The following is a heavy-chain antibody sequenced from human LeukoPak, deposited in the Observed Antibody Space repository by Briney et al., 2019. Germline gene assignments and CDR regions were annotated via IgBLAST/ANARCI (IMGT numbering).Heavy chain of an antibody. V-gene: IGHV1-46*01. CDR2: INPSGGST. Sequence: GSSVKVSCTASGYTFTSYYMHWVRQAPGQGREWMGIINPSGGSTSYAQKFQGRVTMTRDTSTSTIYMELSSLRSEDPGVYYCARDKTDSTPYSWFQPWGQGPLVPVS. J-gene: IGHJ5*02. D-gene: IGHD5-12*01. CDR1: GYTFTSYY. CDR3: ARDKTDSTPYSWFQP.